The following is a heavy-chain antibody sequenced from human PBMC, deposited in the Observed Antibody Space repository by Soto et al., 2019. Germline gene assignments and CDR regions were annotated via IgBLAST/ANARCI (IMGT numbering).Heavy chain of an antibody. Sequence: SETLSLTCAVYGGSFSGYYWSWIRQPPGKGLEWIGEINHSGSTNYNPSLKSRVTISVDTSKNQFSLKLSSVTAADTAVYYCARVGQFLEWLAHYYYYGMDVWGQGTTVTVSS. CDR3: ARVGQFLEWLAHYYYYGMDV. J-gene: IGHJ6*02. D-gene: IGHD3-3*01. CDR1: GGSFSGYY. CDR2: INHSGST. V-gene: IGHV4-34*01.